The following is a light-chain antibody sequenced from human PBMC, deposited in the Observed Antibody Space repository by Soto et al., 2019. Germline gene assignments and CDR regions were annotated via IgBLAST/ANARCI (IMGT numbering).Light chain of an antibody. CDR2: GAS. V-gene: IGKV3-20*01. Sequence: IVLTQSPAILASSPGDRATLSCRASQSVSSSYLAWYQHKPGQAPRLLIHGASSRVTGIPDRFSGSGSGTDFTLTITRLEPEDFAVYYCQQYQSLTFGGGTKVEIK. CDR3: QQYQSLT. J-gene: IGKJ4*01. CDR1: QSVSSSY.